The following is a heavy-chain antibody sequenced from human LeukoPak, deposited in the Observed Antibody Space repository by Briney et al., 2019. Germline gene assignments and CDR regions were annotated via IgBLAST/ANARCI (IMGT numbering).Heavy chain of an antibody. D-gene: IGHD1-20*01. CDR1: GFTFSSYW. J-gene: IGHJ4*02. CDR3: ARGGDNWYYFDY. Sequence: GGSLRLSCAASGFTFSSYWMHWVRQAPGKGLVWVSRINSDGSSTNYADSVKGRFTISRDNAKNTLYLQMNSLRAEDTAVYYCARGGDNWYYFDYWGQGTLVTVSS. CDR2: INSDGSST. V-gene: IGHV3-74*01.